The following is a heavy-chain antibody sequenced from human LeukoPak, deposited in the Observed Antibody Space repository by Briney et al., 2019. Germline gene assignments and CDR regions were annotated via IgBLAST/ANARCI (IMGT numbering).Heavy chain of an antibody. D-gene: IGHD1-26*01. CDR1: GGSISSSSYY. CDR2: IYYSGST. J-gene: IGHJ5*02. Sequence: PSETLSLTCTVSGGSISSSSYYWGWIRQPPGKGLEWIGSIYYSGSTYYNPSLKSRVTISVDTSKNQFSLKLSSVTAADTAVYYCARPSNEPSSGSYSESWGQGTLVTVSS. V-gene: IGHV4-39*01. CDR3: ARPSNEPSSGSYSES.